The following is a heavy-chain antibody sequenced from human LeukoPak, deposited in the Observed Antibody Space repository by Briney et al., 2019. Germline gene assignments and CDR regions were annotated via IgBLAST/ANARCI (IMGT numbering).Heavy chain of an antibody. J-gene: IGHJ4*01. D-gene: IGHD2-15*01. CDR2: IYPGDSNT. V-gene: IGHV5-51*01. Sequence: GASLKISCKGSGYTFNTHWIGWVRQMPGKGLEWMGIIYPGDSNTRYSPSFQGQVTISVDKSITTAYLQWTTLKASDTAMYYCARTYCSGGGCLGSFDYWGHGTLVTASS. CDR3: ARTYCSGGGCLGSFDY. CDR1: GYTFNTHW.